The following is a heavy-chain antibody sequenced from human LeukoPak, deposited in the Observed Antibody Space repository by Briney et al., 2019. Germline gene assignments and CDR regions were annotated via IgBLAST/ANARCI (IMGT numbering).Heavy chain of an antibody. CDR1: GGSISSYY. J-gene: IGHJ6*02. V-gene: IGHV4-4*07. CDR3: AGRVDDFWSGSYGMDV. D-gene: IGHD3-3*01. Sequence: SETLSLTCTVSGGSISSYYWSCIRQPAGKGLEWIGRIYTSGSTNYNPSLKSRVTMSVDTSKNQFSLKLSSVTAADTAVYYCAGRVDDFWSGSYGMDVRGQGTTVTVSS. CDR2: IYTSGST.